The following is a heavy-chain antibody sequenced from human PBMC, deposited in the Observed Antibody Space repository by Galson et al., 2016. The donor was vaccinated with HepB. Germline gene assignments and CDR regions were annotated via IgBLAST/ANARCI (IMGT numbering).Heavy chain of an antibody. V-gene: IGHV3-33*06. CDR1: AFTFSNYG. CDR3: AKSKGGVWSYYFDY. Sequence: LRLSCAASAFTFSNYGMHWVRQAPGKGLEWVAGIWTDGSNKYYGDSVKGRFTISRDNLKNTLYLQMNSLRAEDTAVYYCAKSKGGVWSYYFDYWGQGTLVTVSS. J-gene: IGHJ4*02. D-gene: IGHD6-19*01. CDR2: IWTDGSNK.